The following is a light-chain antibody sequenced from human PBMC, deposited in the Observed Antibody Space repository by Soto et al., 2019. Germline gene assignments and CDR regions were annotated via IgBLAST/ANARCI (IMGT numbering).Light chain of an antibody. J-gene: IGKJ1*01. CDR2: AAS. Sequence: DIPLTQSPSSLSASLGDRVTITCRASQSISNYLNWYQQKPGKAPKLLIYAASSLQSGVPSRFSGSGSGTDFTLTISSLQPEDFATYYCQQSYSTPRTFGQGTKVDIK. CDR1: QSISNY. CDR3: QQSYSTPRT. V-gene: IGKV1-39*01.